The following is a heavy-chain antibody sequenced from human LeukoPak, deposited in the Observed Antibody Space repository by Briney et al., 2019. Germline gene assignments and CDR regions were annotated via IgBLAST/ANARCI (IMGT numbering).Heavy chain of an antibody. V-gene: IGHV3-30*02. CDR1: GFTFSSYG. D-gene: IGHD3-10*01. CDR2: IRYDGSNK. CDR3: AKLAKYFYGAETFYFFEH. Sequence: PGGSLRLSCAASGFTFSSYGMHWVRQAPGKGLEWVAFIRYDGSNKYYADSVKGRFTISRDNSKNTLYLQMNSPRVEDTAVYYCAKLAKYFYGAETFYFFEHWGQGTPVTASS. J-gene: IGHJ4*02.